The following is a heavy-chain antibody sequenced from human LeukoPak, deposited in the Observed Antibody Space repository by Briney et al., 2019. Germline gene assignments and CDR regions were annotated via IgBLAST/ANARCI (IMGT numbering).Heavy chain of an antibody. CDR3: ARGRRSALLWFGETPDP. J-gene: IGHJ5*02. Sequence: SETLSLTRAVYGGSFRGYYRSWIRQPPGKGPEWIGEINHSGSTNYNPSLKSRVTISVDTSKNQFSLKLSSVTAADTAVYYCARGRRSALLWFGETPDPWGQGTLVTVSS. CDR1: GGSFRGYY. D-gene: IGHD3-10*01. V-gene: IGHV4-34*01. CDR2: INHSGST.